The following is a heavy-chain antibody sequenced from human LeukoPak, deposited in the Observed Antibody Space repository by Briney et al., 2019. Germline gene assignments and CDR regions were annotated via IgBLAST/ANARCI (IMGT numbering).Heavy chain of an antibody. CDR2: ISVYNGNT. D-gene: IGHD5-24*01. J-gene: IGHJ5*02. Sequence: GASVKVSCKASGYTFTSYGISWVRQAPGQGLEWMGWISVYNGNTNYAQKLQGRVTMTTDTSTSTAYMELRSLRSDDTAVYARDMKRSRARWENLGFDPWGQGTLVTVSS. CDR3: DMKRSRARWENLGFDP. CDR1: GYTFTSYG. V-gene: IGHV1-18*01.